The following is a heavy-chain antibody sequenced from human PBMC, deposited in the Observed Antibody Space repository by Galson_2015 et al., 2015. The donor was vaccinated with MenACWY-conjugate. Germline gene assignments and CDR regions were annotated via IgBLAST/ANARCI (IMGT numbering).Heavy chain of an antibody. Sequence: YAQKFQERVTITRDMSTSTAYMELSSLRSEDTAVYYCAATSFYDSSGYYRYDAFDIWGQGTMVTVSS. J-gene: IGHJ3*02. D-gene: IGHD3-22*01. CDR3: AATSFYDSSGYYRYDAFDI. V-gene: IGHV1-58*01.